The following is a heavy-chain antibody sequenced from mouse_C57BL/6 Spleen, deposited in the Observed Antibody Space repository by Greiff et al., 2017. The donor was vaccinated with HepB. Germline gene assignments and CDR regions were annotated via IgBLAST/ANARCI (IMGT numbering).Heavy chain of an antibody. V-gene: IGHV1-72*01. CDR2: IDPKSGGT. J-gene: IGHJ1*03. D-gene: IGHD3-3*01. CDR3: ARSGTVYWYFDV. CDR1: GYTFTSYW. Sequence: QVQLQQPGAELVKPGASVKLSCKASGYTFTSYWMHWVKQRPGRGLEWIGRIDPKSGGTKYNEKFKSKATLTVDKPSSTAYMQLSSLTSEDSAVYYCARSGTVYWYFDVWGTGTTVTVSS.